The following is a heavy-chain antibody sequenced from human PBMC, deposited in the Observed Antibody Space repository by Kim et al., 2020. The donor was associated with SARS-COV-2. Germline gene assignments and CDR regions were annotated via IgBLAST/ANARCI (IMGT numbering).Heavy chain of an antibody. CDR2: IKQAGSEK. CDR3: ARSRFMDV. J-gene: IGHJ6*02. Sequence: GGSLRLSCAASGFNFSTYWMNWVRQAPGKGLEWVVNIKQAGSEKLYVDSVRGRFTISRDNSKNSLYLQMNSLRAEDTAVYYCARSRFMDVWGQGTSVTVSS. V-gene: IGHV3-7*01. CDR1: GFNFSTYW.